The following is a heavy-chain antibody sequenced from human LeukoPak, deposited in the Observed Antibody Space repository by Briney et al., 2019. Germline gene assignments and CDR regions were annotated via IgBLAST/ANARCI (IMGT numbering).Heavy chain of an antibody. CDR1: GFTFSSYA. Sequence: GRSLRLSCAASGFTFSSYAMHWVRQAPGKGLEWVAVISYDGGNEYYADSVKGRFTISRDNSKNTLYLQMNSLRVEDTAVYYCAKGGRITMLRGVQRDHYFDYWGQGTLVTVSS. V-gene: IGHV3-30*04. D-gene: IGHD3-10*01. J-gene: IGHJ4*02. CDR2: ISYDGGNE. CDR3: AKGGRITMLRGVQRDHYFDY.